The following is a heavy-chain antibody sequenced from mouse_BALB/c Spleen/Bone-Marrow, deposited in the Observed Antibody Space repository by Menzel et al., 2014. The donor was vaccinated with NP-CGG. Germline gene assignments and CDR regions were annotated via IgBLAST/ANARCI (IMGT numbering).Heavy chain of an antibody. CDR2: ISNNGGST. V-gene: IGHV5-6-3*01. J-gene: IGHJ3*01. CDR1: GFTFSTYG. CDR3: ARDHVVGY. Sequence: EVNVVESGGGLVQPGGSLKLSCAASGFTFSTYGMSWVRQTPDRRLELVASISNNGGSTYYPDSVKGRFTISRDNAKNTLYLQMSSLKSEDTAMYYCARDHVVGYWGQGTLVTVSA.